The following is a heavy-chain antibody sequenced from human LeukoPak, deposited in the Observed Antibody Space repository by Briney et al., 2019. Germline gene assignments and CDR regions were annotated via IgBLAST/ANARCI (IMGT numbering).Heavy chain of an antibody. Sequence: SGRSLRLSCAASGFTFSTYAMSWVRQAPGKGLEWVSVIGGSGDSTYYADSVKGRFSISRANSKNRLYLQMNSLRAEDTAIYYCAKGNGDYILDFDYWGQGTLVTVSS. CDR2: IGGSGDST. CDR3: AKGNGDYILDFDY. J-gene: IGHJ4*02. D-gene: IGHD4-17*01. V-gene: IGHV3-23*01. CDR1: GFTFSTYA.